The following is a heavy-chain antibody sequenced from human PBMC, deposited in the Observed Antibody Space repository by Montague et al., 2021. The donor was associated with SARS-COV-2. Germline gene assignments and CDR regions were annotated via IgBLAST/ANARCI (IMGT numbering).Heavy chain of an antibody. D-gene: IGHD1-26*01. Sequence: SETLSLTCTVSGGSIFSNSFYWGWIRPSPGQGLEWIVNVLSSGSTFYTPSLRRRVTMSEDMSQNQFSLKLMSVTAADTAVYSCARSTVGTSHFDYWGQGTLVTVSS. CDR3: ARSTVGTSHFDY. V-gene: IGHV4-39*01. J-gene: IGHJ4*02. CDR2: VLSSGST. CDR1: GGSIFSNSFY.